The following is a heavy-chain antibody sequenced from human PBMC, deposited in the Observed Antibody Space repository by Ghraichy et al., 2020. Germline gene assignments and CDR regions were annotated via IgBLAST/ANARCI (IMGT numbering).Heavy chain of an antibody. CDR2: LNTDGSNM. D-gene: IGHD1-26*01. V-gene: IGHV3-74*01. J-gene: IGHJ3*01. CDR3: ARGRLGADRSTFNL. CDR1: GFTFSSYW. Sequence: GESLRLSCAASGFTFSSYWMHWVRQGPGMGLVWVSRLNTDGSNMHYADSVEGRFTISRDNAQNTVYLQMNSLRAEDTAVYFCARGRLGADRSTFNLWGQGTMVTVSS.